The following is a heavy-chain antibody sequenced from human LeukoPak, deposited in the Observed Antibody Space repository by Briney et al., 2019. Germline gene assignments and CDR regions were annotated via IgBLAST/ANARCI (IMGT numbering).Heavy chain of an antibody. V-gene: IGHV3-21*01. CDR3: ASFYDSSGYSLSDAFDI. D-gene: IGHD3-22*01. J-gene: IGHJ3*02. CDR1: GFTFSTYS. CDR2: ISGSSTYM. Sequence: GGSLRLSCAAAGFTFSTYSMNWVRQAPGKGLEWVSSISGSSTYMYYADSVKGRFTISRDNAKNSLYLQMNSLRAEDTAVYYCASFYDSSGYSLSDAFDIWGQGTMVTVSS.